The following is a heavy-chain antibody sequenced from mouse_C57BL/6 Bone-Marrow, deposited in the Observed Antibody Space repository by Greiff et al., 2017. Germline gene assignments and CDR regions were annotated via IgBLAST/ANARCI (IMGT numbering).Heavy chain of an antibody. V-gene: IGHV5-6*01. CDR3: ARQGITTVDYYAMDY. J-gene: IGHJ4*01. D-gene: IGHD1-1*01. CDR1: GFTFSSYG. Sequence: EVHLVESGGDLVKPGGSLKLSCAASGFTFSSYGMSWVRQTPDKRLEWVATISSGGSYTYYPDSVKGRFTISRDNAKNTLYLQMSSRKSEDTAMYYCARQGITTVDYYAMDYWGQGTSVTVSS. CDR2: ISSGGSYT.